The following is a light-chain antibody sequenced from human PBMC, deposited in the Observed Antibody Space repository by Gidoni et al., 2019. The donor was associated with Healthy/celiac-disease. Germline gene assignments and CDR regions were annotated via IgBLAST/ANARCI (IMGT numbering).Light chain of an antibody. V-gene: IGLV2-14*01. CDR2: DVS. CDR1: SSDVGGYNY. Sequence: SALTQPAPVSGSPGQSITNSCTGTSSDVGGYNYVSWYQQHPGKAPKLMIYDVSNRPSGVSNRFSGSKSGNTASLTISGLQAEDEADYYCSSYTSSSNWVFGGGTKLTVL. J-gene: IGLJ3*02. CDR3: SSYTSSSNWV.